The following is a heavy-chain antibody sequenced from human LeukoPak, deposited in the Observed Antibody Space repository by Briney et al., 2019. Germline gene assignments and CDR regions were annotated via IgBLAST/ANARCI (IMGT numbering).Heavy chain of an antibody. CDR2: ISYDGSNK. V-gene: IGHV3-30*18. CDR3: SKDQEAYDFWSGPIYYFFGMDV. Sequence: RPGRSLRLSCAASGFTFSSYGMHWVRQAPGKGLEWVAVISYDGSNKYYADSVKGRFTISRDNSKNTLYLQMNSLRAEDTAVYYCSKDQEAYDFWSGPIYYFFGMDVWGQGTTVTVSS. CDR1: GFTFSSYG. J-gene: IGHJ6*02. D-gene: IGHD3-3*01.